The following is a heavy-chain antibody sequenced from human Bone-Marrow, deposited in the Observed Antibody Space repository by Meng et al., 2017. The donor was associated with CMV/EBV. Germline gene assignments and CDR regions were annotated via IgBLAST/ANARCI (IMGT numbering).Heavy chain of an antibody. CDR1: GFTFSSYG. D-gene: IGHD3-10*01. CDR3: AKVFYYGSGSYYLGYGMDV. Sequence: GESLKISCVASGFTFSSYGMHWVRQAPGKGLEWVAFIRYDGSNKYYADSVKGRFTISRDNSKNTLYLQMNSLRAEDTAVYYCAKVFYYGSGSYYLGYGMDVWGQGTTVTVSS. V-gene: IGHV3-30*02. J-gene: IGHJ6*02. CDR2: IRYDGSNK.